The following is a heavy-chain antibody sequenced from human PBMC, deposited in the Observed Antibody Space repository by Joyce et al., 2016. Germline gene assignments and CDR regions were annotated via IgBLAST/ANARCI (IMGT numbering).Heavy chain of an antibody. J-gene: IGHJ3*02. V-gene: IGHV4-4*07. D-gene: IGHD6-19*01. CDR3: ARGGYSSGWAFDI. CDR2: IHPNGGT. Sequence: QVQLQESGPGLVKPSETLSLTCTVSSDSISGYYWSWIRQPAGKGLEWIGRIHPNGGTNYNPSLQSRVTLSLDTSKNQFSLNLRSVTAADTAVYYCARGGYSSGWAFDIWGQGTMVTVSS. CDR1: SDSISGYY.